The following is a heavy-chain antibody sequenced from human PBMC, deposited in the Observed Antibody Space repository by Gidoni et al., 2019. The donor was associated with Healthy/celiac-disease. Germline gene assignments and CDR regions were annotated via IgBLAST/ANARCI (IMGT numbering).Heavy chain of an antibody. CDR2: ISDDGSNK. J-gene: IGHJ4*02. CDR3: ARDPPVVGYYDSSGYGDY. Sequence: QVQLVESGGGVVQPGRSLRLSCAASGFTLRSYGLHWVRQAPGKGLEWVAVISDDGSNKYYADSVKGRFTISRDNSKNTLYLQMNSLRAEDTAVYYCARDPPVVGYYDSSGYGDYWGQGTLVTVSS. CDR1: GFTLRSYG. D-gene: IGHD3-22*01. V-gene: IGHV3-30*03.